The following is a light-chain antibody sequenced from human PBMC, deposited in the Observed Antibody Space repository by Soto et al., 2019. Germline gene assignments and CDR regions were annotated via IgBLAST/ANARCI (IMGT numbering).Light chain of an antibody. Sequence: QSVLTQPPSVSGVPGQRVTISCTGTNSNLGAGYDVHWYQQLPGAAPKLVVFGNRNRPSGVPERFSGSKSGTSASLAITGLQAEDEADYSCQAYDYSLTAFVFGGGTKLTVL. CDR1: NSNLGAGYD. CDR2: GNR. CDR3: QAYDYSLTAFV. V-gene: IGLV1-40*01. J-gene: IGLJ3*02.